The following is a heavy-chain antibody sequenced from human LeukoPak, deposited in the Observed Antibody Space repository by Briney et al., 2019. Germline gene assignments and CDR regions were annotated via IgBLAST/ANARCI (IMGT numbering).Heavy chain of an antibody. Sequence: TSETLSLTCTVPGGSISSGDYYWSWIRQPPGKGLEWIGYIYYSGSTYYNPSLKSRVTISVDTSKNQFSLKLSSVTAADTAVYYCARAPSDSSGWYPYYYYMDVWGKGTTVTVSS. V-gene: IGHV4-30-4*08. CDR2: IYYSGST. CDR3: ARAPSDSSGWYPYYYYMDV. J-gene: IGHJ6*03. D-gene: IGHD6-19*01. CDR1: GGSISSGDYY.